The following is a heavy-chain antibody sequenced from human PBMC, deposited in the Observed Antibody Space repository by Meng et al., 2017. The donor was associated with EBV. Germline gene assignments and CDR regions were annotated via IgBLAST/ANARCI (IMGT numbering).Heavy chain of an antibody. D-gene: IGHD1-26*01. V-gene: IGHV3-73*02. CDR3: TRLDGSYIYY. J-gene: IGHJ4*02. Sequence: VGSGGGLVQLGGSPKPSCEASGFTFHGYAMHVVRQASGKGLEWVGRIRSKANSYATAYAASVKGRFTISRDDSKNTAYLQMNSLKTEDTAVYYCTRLDGSYIYYWGQGTLVTVSS. CDR1: GFTFHGYA. CDR2: IRSKANSYAT.